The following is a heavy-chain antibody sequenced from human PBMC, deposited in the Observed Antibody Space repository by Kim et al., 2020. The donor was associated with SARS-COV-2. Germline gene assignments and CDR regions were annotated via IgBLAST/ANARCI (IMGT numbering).Heavy chain of an antibody. Sequence: KFQGRVTITADKSTSTAYMELSSLRSEDTAVYYCAREGRDIVVVPAAFDPWGQGTLVTVSS. J-gene: IGHJ5*02. V-gene: IGHV1-69*04. D-gene: IGHD2-2*01. CDR3: AREGRDIVVVPAAFDP.